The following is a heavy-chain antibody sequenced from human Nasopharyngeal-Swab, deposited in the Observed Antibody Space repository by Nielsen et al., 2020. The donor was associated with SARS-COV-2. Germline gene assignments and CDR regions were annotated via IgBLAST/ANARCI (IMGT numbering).Heavy chain of an antibody. Sequence: GESLKISCAASGFTFSSYWMHWVRQAPGKGLVWVSRINSAGSSTSYADSVKGRFTISRDNAKNSLYLQMNSLRAEDTAVYYCARDTMVVAARPDYYYYYGMDVWGQGTTVTVSS. J-gene: IGHJ6*02. CDR1: GFTFSSYW. V-gene: IGHV3-74*01. CDR2: INSAGSST. D-gene: IGHD2-15*01. CDR3: ARDTMVVAARPDYYYYYGMDV.